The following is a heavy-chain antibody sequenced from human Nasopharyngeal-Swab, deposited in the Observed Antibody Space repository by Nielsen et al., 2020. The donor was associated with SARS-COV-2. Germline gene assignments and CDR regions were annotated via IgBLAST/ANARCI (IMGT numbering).Heavy chain of an antibody. CDR1: GYTFTSYG. V-gene: IGHV1-18*01. D-gene: IGHD1-26*01. Sequence: VSVKVSCKASGYTFTSYGISWVRQAPGQGLEWMGWISAYNGNTNYAQKLQGRVTMTTDTSTSTAYMELRSLRSDDTAVYYCARDHIVGATTGYYYGMDVWGQGTTVTVSS. J-gene: IGHJ6*02. CDR2: ISAYNGNT. CDR3: ARDHIVGATTGYYYGMDV.